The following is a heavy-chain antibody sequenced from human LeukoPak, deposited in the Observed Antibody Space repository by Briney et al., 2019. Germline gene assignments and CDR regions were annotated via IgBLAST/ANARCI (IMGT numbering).Heavy chain of an antibody. D-gene: IGHD3-10*02. CDR2: ISSNGGST. CDR1: GFTFSSYA. J-gene: IGHJ6*02. CDR3: VTTSRIGRMFYGMDV. V-gene: IGHV3-64D*09. Sequence: TGGSLRLSCSASGFTFSSYAMHWVRQAPGKGLEYVSAISSNGGSTYYADSVKGRFTISRDNSKNTLYLQMSSLRAEDTAVYYCVTTSRIGRMFYGMDVWGQGTTVTVSS.